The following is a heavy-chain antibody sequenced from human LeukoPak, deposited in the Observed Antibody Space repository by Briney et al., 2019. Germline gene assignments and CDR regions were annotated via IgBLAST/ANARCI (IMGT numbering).Heavy chain of an antibody. V-gene: IGHV4-59*01. CDR1: GDPISSYY. CDR2: VYSTGST. Sequence: SETLSLTCSVSGDPISSYYWTWIRQPPGKRLEWIGYVYSTGSTNYSPSLKSRVTISVDTSRNQFSLNLNSVTAADTAVYYCARVPPTAPSYYGMDVWGHGTTVTVSS. CDR3: ARVPPTAPSYYGMDV. D-gene: IGHD3-10*01. J-gene: IGHJ6*02.